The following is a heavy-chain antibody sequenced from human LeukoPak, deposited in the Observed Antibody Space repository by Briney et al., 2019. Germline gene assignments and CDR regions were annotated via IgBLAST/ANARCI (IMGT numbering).Heavy chain of an antibody. J-gene: IGHJ4*02. CDR2: ISWSGGKT. D-gene: IGHD1-26*01. CDR3: AKDTHSIVGERIDY. V-gene: IGHV3-43D*04. CDR1: GFTYDDYA. Sequence: GGSLRLSCAASGFTYDDYAMHWVRQAPGKGLEWVSLISWSGGKTYYADSVQGRFTISRDNSKNSLYLQMNSLRSEDTALYYCAKDTHSIVGERIDYWGQGTLVTVSS.